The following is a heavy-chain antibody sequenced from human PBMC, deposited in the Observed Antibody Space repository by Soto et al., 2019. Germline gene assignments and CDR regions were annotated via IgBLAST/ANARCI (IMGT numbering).Heavy chain of an antibody. Sequence: SQTLSLTCAISGDSVSSNSAAWSWIRQSPSRGLEWLGRTYYRSKWDNDYAVSVKSRITINPVTSKNHFSRQLNSVTPDDTAVYYCARAEVGTKGVFDYWGQGTLVTVSS. V-gene: IGHV6-1*01. D-gene: IGHD1-26*01. CDR2: TYYRSKWDN. J-gene: IGHJ4*02. CDR3: ARAEVGTKGVFDY. CDR1: GDSVSSNSAA.